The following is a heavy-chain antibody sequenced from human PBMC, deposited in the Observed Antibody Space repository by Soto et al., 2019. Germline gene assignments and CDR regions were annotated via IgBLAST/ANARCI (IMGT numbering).Heavy chain of an antibody. J-gene: IGHJ6*02. CDR2: INHSGSA. D-gene: IGHD3-22*01. CDR3: ARSPDSSGYYPRRYYYGMDV. V-gene: IGHV4-34*01. CDR1: GESFGGYI. Sequence: SETLSLTCALYGESFGGYIWTWIRETPGKGLQWIGQINHSGSASYNPSLKSRVTISVHTSNSQFSLELSSVTAADTAVYYYARSPDSSGYYPRRYYYGMDVWGQGTTVT.